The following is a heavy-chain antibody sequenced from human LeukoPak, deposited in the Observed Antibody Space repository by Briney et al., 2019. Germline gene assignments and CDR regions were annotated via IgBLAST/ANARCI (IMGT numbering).Heavy chain of an antibody. V-gene: IGHV3-23*01. CDR3: AKDELLLSFED. D-gene: IGHD3-10*01. CDR1: GFTFSSYG. J-gene: IGHJ4*02. Sequence: PGGSLRLSCAASGFTFSSYGMSWVRQAPGKGLEWVSAISGSGGSTYYAGSVKGRFTISRDNSKNTLYLQMNSLRAEDTAVYYCAKDELLLSFEDWGQGTLVTVSS. CDR2: ISGSGGST.